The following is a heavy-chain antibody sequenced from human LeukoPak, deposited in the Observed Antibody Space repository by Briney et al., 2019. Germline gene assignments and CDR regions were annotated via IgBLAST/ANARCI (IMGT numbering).Heavy chain of an antibody. V-gene: IGHV1-2*02. CDR1: GYTFTDYY. Sequence: ASVKVSCKTSGYTFTDYYMHWVRQAPGQGLEWMGWINPNSGGTNYAQKFQGRVTMTRDTSISTAYMELSRLRSDDTAVYYCARVRKTPALIAAAGLFDYWGQGTLVTVSS. CDR2: INPNSGGT. D-gene: IGHD6-13*01. CDR3: ARVRKTPALIAAAGLFDY. J-gene: IGHJ4*02.